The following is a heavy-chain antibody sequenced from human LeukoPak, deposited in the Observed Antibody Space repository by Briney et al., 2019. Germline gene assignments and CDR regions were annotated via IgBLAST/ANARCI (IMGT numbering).Heavy chain of an antibody. CDR1: VGPFNSFY. Sequence: PSEPLSLTCTVSVGPFNSFYWSWMRQPPGKGLEWIAYIFYTETTNYNPSLKSRVSISVDTSKNRFSLKLTSVTAADTAMYYCARNSNFVGATNNDAFDIWGQGTFLTVSS. CDR2: IFYTETT. D-gene: IGHD1-26*01. J-gene: IGHJ3*02. CDR3: ARNSNFVGATNNDAFDI. V-gene: IGHV4-59*13.